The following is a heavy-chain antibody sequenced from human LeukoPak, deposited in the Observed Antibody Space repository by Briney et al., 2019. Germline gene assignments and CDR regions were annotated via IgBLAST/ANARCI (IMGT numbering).Heavy chain of an antibody. CDR2: IWYDGSNK. CDR1: GFTFSSYG. V-gene: IGHV3-33*01. D-gene: IGHD1-26*01. J-gene: IGHJ6*03. Sequence: GGSLRLSCAASGFTFSSYGMHWVRQAPGKGLEWVAVIWYDGSNKYYADSVKGRFTISRDNSKNTLYLQMNSLRAEDTAAYYCARAPFSGSYPYYYYYMDVWGKGTTVTVSS. CDR3: ARAPFSGSYPYYYYYMDV.